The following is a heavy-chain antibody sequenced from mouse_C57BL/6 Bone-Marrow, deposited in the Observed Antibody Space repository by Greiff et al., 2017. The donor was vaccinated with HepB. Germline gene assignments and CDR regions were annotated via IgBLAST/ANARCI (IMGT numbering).Heavy chain of an antibody. D-gene: IGHD1-1*01. CDR3: ARGCYYYGSSWFAY. V-gene: IGHV1-77*01. CDR1: GYTFTDYY. J-gene: IGHJ3*01. Sequence: VKLMESGAELVKPGASVKISCKASGYTFTDYYINWVKQRPGQGLEWIGKISPGSGSTYYNEKFKGKATLTADKSSSTAYMQLSSLTSEDSAVYFCARGCYYYGSSWFAYWGQGTLVTVSA. CDR2: ISPGSGST.